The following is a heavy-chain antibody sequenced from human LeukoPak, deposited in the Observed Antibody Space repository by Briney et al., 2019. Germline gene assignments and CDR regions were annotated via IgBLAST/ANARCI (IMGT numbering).Heavy chain of an antibody. J-gene: IGHJ4*02. CDR3: ARLSSPVGLMR. Sequence: SETLSLTCTVSGYSCRIYFWNWIRQPAGKGLQWIGRIYSGGSTNYNPSLKSRVTMTLDKSKRQVSLRLDYVTAEDTAVYYCARLSSPVGLMRWGRGTLVTVSS. V-gene: IGHV4-4*07. D-gene: IGHD3-16*01. CDR2: IYSGGST. CDR1: GYSCRIYF.